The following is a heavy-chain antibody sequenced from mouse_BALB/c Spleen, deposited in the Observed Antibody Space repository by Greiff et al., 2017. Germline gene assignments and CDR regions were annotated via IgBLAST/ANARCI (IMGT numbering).Heavy chain of an antibody. J-gene: IGHJ4*01. CDR3: ARDPYGNYGTYAMDY. V-gene: IGHV5-4*02. Sequence: EVMLVESGGGLVKPGGSLKLSCAASGFTFSDYYMYWVRQTPEKRLEWVATISDGGSYTYYPDSVKGRFTISRDNAKNNLYLQMSSLKSEDTAMYYCARDPYGNYGTYAMDYWGQGTSVTVSS. CDR2: ISDGGSYT. CDR1: GFTFSDYY. D-gene: IGHD2-1*01.